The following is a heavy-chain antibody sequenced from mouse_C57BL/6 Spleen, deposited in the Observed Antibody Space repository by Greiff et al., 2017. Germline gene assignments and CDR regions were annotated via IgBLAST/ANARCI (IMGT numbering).Heavy chain of an antibody. CDR2: ISYDGSN. V-gene: IGHV3-6*01. Sequence: EVQRVESGPGLVKPSQSLSLTCSVTGYSITSGYYWNWIRQFPGNKLEWMGYISYDGSNNYNPSLKNRISITRDTSKNQFFLKLNSVTTEDTATYYCARDDYDGKDYWGQGTSVTVSS. J-gene: IGHJ4*01. CDR1: GYSITSGYY. D-gene: IGHD2-4*01. CDR3: ARDDYDGKDY.